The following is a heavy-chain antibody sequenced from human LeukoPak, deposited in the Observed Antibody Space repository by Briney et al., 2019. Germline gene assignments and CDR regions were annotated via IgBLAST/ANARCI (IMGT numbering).Heavy chain of an antibody. CDR1: GGSISSYY. V-gene: IGHV4-4*07. CDR2: IYTSGST. J-gene: IGHJ4*02. Sequence: TSETLSLTCTVSGGSISSYYWSWIRQPAGKGLEWIGRIYTSGSTNYNPSLKSRVTISVDKSKNQFSLKLSSVTAADTAVYYCARDSLAYCGGDCYTFDYWGQGTLVTVSS. CDR3: ARDSLAYCGGDCYTFDY. D-gene: IGHD2-21*02.